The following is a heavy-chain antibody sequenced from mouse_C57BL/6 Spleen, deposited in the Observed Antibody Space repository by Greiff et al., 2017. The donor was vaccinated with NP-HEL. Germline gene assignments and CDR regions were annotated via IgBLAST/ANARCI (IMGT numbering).Heavy chain of an antibody. CDR1: GYTFTSYW. V-gene: IGHV1-59*01. CDR2: IDPSDSYT. Sequence: QVQLQQPGAELVRPGTSVKLSCKASGYTFTSYWMHWVKQRPGQGLEWIGVIDPSDSYTNYNQKFKGKATLTVDTSSSTAYMQLSSLTSEDSAVYYCATLEGYYFDYWGQGTTLTVSS. J-gene: IGHJ2*01. CDR3: ATLEGYYFDY.